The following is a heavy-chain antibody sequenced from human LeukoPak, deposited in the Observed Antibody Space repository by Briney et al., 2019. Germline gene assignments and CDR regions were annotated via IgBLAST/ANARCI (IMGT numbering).Heavy chain of an antibody. CDR3: ARENSTGTTYYYGMDV. CDR1: GGTFSSYA. D-gene: IGHD1-1*01. J-gene: IGHJ6*02. V-gene: IGHV1-69*13. CDR2: IIPIFDTA. Sequence: SVKVSCKASGGTFSSYAISWVRQAPGQGPEWMGGIIPIFDTANYAQKFQGRVTITADESTSTAYMELSSLRSEDTAVYYCARENSTGTTYYYGMDVWGQGTTVTVSS.